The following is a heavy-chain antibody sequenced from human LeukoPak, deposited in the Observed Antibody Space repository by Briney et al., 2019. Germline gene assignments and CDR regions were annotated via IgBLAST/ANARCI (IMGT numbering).Heavy chain of an antibody. CDR3: ARGNGLNWFDL. Sequence: SETLSLTCTVSGGSISSYYWSWIRQPPGKGLEWIGYIYYSGSTTYNPSLKSRVTISVHTSKNQFSLKLNSVTAADTAVYYCARGNGLNWFDLWGQGTLVTVSS. D-gene: IGHD3-16*01. V-gene: IGHV4-59*01. CDR1: GGSISSYY. J-gene: IGHJ5*02. CDR2: IYYSGST.